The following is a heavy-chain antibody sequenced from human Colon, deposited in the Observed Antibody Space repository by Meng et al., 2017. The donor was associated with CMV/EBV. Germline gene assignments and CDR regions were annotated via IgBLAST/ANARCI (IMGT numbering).Heavy chain of an antibody. D-gene: IGHD3-22*01. CDR1: GDAISSSRYY. CDR2: IYYSTTT. V-gene: IGHV4-39*07. CDR3: LRVVGTSSGFRHYFDF. J-gene: IGHJ4*02. Sequence: SETLSLTCSVSGDAISSSRYYWDWVRQPPGKGLEWIGSIYYSTTTFYNPSLRGRITISGDTSKNPISLKLTSVTAADTAKYYCLRVVGTSSGFRHYFDFWGQGAQVTVSS.